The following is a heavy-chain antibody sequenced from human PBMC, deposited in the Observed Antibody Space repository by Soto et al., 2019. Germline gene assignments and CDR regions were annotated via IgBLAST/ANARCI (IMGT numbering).Heavy chain of an antibody. CDR2: ISSTTNYI. CDR3: ARESEDLTSNFDY. J-gene: IGHJ4*02. V-gene: IGHV3-21*01. CDR1: GFTFSRYS. Sequence: TAGSLRLSCAASGFTFSRYSMNWVRQAPGKGLEWVSSISSTTNYIYYADSMKGRFTVSRDNAKNSVYLDMNSLSAEDTAVYYCARESEDLTSNFDYWGQGTLVTVSS.